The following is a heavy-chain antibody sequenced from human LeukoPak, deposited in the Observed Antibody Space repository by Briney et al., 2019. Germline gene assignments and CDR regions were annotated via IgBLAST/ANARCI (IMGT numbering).Heavy chain of an antibody. D-gene: IGHD6-13*01. Sequence: PSETLSLTCTVSGGSISSYYWSWIRQPPGKGLEWIGYIYYSGSTNYNPSLKSRVTISVDTSKNQFSLKLSSVTAADTAVYYCARRDLGSSFAYGMDVWGQGTTVTVSS. CDR1: GGSISSYY. J-gene: IGHJ6*02. CDR2: IYYSGST. V-gene: IGHV4-59*01. CDR3: ARRDLGSSFAYGMDV.